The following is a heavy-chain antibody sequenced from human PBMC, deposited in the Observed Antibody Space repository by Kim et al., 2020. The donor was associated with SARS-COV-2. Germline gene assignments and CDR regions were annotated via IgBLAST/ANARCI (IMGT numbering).Heavy chain of an antibody. J-gene: IGHJ4*01. CDR3: ASADLDSITWHCDY. D-gene: IGHD6-13*01. CDR2: IKQDGSVI. CDR1: GFTISSYW. V-gene: IGHV3-7*01. Sequence: GGSLRLSCGASGFTISSYWMSWVRQAPGKGLEWVANIKQDGSVIHYVDSVRGRFTVSRDNAKNSLYLQMSSLRVEDSAVYYCASADLDSITWHCDYWG.